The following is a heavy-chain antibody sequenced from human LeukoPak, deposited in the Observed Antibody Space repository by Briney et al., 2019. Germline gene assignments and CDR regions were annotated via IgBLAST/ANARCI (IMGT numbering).Heavy chain of an antibody. CDR2: INHSGST. D-gene: IGHD6-13*01. J-gene: IGHJ4*02. CDR3: ARGVYIAAALYGY. CDR1: GGSFSGYY. V-gene: IGHV4-34*01. Sequence: SETLSLTCAVYGGSFSGYYWSWIRQPPGNGLEWIGEINHSGSTNYNPSLKSRVTISVDTSKNQFSLKLSSVTAADTAVYYCARGVYIAAALYGYWGQGTLVTVSS.